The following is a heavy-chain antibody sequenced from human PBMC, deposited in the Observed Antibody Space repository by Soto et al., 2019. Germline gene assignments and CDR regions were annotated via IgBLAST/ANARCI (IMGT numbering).Heavy chain of an antibody. CDR3: VRVGSGSYSWRDP. J-gene: IGHJ5*02. Sequence: EVQLEESGGDLVQPGGSLRLSCTASGFIFSSYWMHWVRQAPGKGLVWVSRINTDGGTTTYAESVKGRFTISRDNARNTLYLQMNSLRPEDTARYYCVRVGSGSYSWRDPWGQGTLVTVSS. CDR2: INTDGGTT. CDR1: GFIFSSYW. D-gene: IGHD1-26*01. V-gene: IGHV3-74*01.